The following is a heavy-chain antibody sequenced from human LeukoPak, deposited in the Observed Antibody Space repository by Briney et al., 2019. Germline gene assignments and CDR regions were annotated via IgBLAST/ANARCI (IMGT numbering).Heavy chain of an antibody. Sequence: SETLSLTCTDSGGSISSHYWSWIRQPPGKGLEWIGYIYYSGSTNYNPSLKSRVTISVDTSKNQFSLKLSSVTAADTAVYYCARVVKSGILTGGIDYWGQGTLVTVSS. D-gene: IGHD3-9*01. CDR3: ARVVKSGILTGGIDY. CDR1: GGSISSHY. V-gene: IGHV4-59*11. J-gene: IGHJ4*02. CDR2: IYYSGST.